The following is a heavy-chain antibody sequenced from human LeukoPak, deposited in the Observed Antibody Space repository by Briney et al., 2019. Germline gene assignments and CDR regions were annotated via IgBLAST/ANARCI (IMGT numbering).Heavy chain of an antibody. J-gene: IGHJ4*02. CDR1: GFTFSSYA. CDR3: AKGNGDYAIHPDY. D-gene: IGHD4-17*01. Sequence: GGSLRLSCAASGFTFSSYAMTWVRQAPGKGLEWGSAISGSGSNTYCADSVKGRFTISRDNSKNTLYLQMNSLRADDTAVYYCAKGNGDYAIHPDYWGQGTLVTVSS. CDR2: ISGSGSNT. V-gene: IGHV3-23*01.